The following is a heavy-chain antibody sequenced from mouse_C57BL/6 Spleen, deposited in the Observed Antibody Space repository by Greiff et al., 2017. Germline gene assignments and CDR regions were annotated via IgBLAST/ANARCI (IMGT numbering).Heavy chain of an antibody. J-gene: IGHJ1*03. CDR1: GFTFSDYY. CDR3: ARGWNYYGSSWYFDV. CDR2: INYDGSST. D-gene: IGHD1-1*01. Sequence: DVKLVESEGGLVQPGSSMKLSCTASGFTFSDYYMAWVRQVPEKGLEWVANINYDGSSTYYLDSLKSRFIISRDNAKNILYLQMSRLKSEDTATYYCARGWNYYGSSWYFDVWGTGTTVTVSS. V-gene: IGHV5-16*01.